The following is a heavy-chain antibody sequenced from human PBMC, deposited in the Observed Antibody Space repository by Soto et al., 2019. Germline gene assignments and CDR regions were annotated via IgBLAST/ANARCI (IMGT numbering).Heavy chain of an antibody. CDR1: GGSFRTYT. CDR3: TFRRSVVGATAIHY. CDR2: IIPIFGTV. J-gene: IGHJ4*02. D-gene: IGHD1-26*01. V-gene: IGHV1-69*13. Sequence: ASVKVSCKASGGSFRTYTTSWVRQAPGQGLEWVGGIIPIFGTVNYAQKLQGRVTITADESTSTAYMELRNLKSEDTAMYYCTFRRSVVGATAIHYWGQGTLVTVSS.